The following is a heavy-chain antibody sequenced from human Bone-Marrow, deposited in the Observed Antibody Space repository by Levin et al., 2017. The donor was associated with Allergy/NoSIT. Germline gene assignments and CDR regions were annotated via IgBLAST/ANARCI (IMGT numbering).Heavy chain of an antibody. CDR2: IWYDGSNK. D-gene: IGHD6-25*01. CDR3: VRDRQRAFDY. Sequence: QPGGSLRLSCAASGFTFSGHGMHWVRQAPGKGLEWVALIWYDGSNKYYADSVKGRFTISRDDSENTLYLQMNTLRVEDTAVYYCVRDRQRAFDYWGQGTLVTVSS. V-gene: IGHV3-33*01. J-gene: IGHJ4*02. CDR1: GFTFSGHG.